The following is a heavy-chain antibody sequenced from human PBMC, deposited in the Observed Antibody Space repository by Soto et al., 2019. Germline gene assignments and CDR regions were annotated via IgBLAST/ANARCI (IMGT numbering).Heavy chain of an antibody. CDR2: IYYSGST. J-gene: IGHJ4*02. CDR1: GGSVSSGSYY. Sequence: SETLSLTCTVSGGSVSSGSYYWSWIRQPPGKGLEWIGYIYYSGSTNYNPSLKSRVTISVDTSKNQFSLKLSSVTAADTAVYYCARKYIVGATKTYYFDYWGQGTLVTVSS. D-gene: IGHD1-26*01. CDR3: ARKYIVGATKTYYFDY. V-gene: IGHV4-61*01.